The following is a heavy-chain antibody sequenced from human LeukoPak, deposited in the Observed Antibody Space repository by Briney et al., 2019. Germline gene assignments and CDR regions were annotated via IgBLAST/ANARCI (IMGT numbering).Heavy chain of an antibody. D-gene: IGHD6-19*01. Sequence: SETLSLTCAVYGGSFSGYYWSWIRQPPGKGLEWMGEINHSGSTNYNPSLKSRVTISVYTSKTQFSLKLSSVTAADTAVYYCARVGASSGPDYWGQGTLITVSS. CDR1: GGSFSGYY. CDR3: ARVGASSGPDY. CDR2: INHSGST. V-gene: IGHV4-34*01. J-gene: IGHJ4*02.